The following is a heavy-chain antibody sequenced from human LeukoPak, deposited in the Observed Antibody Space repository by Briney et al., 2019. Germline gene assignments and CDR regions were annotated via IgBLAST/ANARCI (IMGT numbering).Heavy chain of an antibody. CDR2: ISAYNGNT. CDR3: AREYTVAGSLYYYYYYMDV. J-gene: IGHJ6*03. CDR1: GYTFTSYG. D-gene: IGHD6-19*01. V-gene: IGHV1-18*01. Sequence: ASVKVSCKASGYTFTSYGISWVRQAPGQGLEWMGWISAYNGNTNYAQKLQGRVTMTTDTSTSAAYMELRSLRSDDTAVYYCAREYTVAGSLYYYYYYMDVWGKGTTVTISS.